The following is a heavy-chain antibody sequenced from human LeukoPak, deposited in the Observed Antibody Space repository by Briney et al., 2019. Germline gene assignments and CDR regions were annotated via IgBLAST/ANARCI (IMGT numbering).Heavy chain of an antibody. J-gene: IGHJ3*02. CDR2: ISAYNGNT. D-gene: IGHD2-2*01. V-gene: IGHV1-18*01. CDR3: ARDRTAYCSSTSCPSDAFDI. Sequence: GASVKVSCKASGYTFTNYGITWVRQAPGQGLEWMGWISAYNGNTNYAQKVQGRVTMTTDTSTSTAYMELRSLRSDDTAVYYCARDRTAYCSSTSCPSDAFDIWGQGTMVTASS. CDR1: GYTFTNYG.